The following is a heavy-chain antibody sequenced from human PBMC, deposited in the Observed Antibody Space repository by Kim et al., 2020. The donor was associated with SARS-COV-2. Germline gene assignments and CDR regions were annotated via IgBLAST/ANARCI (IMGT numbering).Heavy chain of an antibody. CDR2: ISYDGSNK. J-gene: IGHJ4*01. CDR1: GFTFSSYA. CDR3: ARGRSVGYGSGSYYFDY. D-gene: IGHD3-10*01. Sequence: GGSLRLSCAASGFTFSSYAMHWVRQAPGKGLEWVAVISYDGSNKYYADSVKGRFTISRDNSKNTLYLQMNSLRAEDTAVYYCARGRSVGYGSGSYYFDY. V-gene: IGHV3-30*04.